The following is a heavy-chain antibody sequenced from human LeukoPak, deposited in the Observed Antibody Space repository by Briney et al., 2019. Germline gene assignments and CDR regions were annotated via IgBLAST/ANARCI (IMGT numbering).Heavy chain of an antibody. V-gene: IGHV1-2*02. CDR1: GYTFTDYY. CDR3: ARERYYYDSSGYYSFDY. D-gene: IGHD3-22*01. CDR2: INPNSGGT. J-gene: IGHJ4*02. Sequence: ASVKVSCKASGYTFTDYYLQWVRQAPGQGLEWMGWINPNSGGTNYAQKFQGRVTMTRDTSISTAYMELSRLRSDDTAVYYCARERYYYDSSGYYSFDYWGQGTLVTVSS.